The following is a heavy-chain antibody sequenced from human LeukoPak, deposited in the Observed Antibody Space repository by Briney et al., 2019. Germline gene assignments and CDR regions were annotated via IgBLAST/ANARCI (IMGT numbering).Heavy chain of an antibody. J-gene: IGHJ6*02. CDR1: GYSFTSYW. CDR3: ARTSASPCIAAAGRASLCYYGMDV. D-gene: IGHD6-13*01. V-gene: IGHV5-51*01. CDR2: IYPGDSDT. Sequence: GESLKISCKGSGYSFTSYWIGWVRQMPGKGLGWMGIIYPGDSDTRYSPSFQGQVTISADKSISTAYLQWSSLKASDTAMYYCARTSASPCIAAAGRASLCYYGMDVWGQGTTVTVSS.